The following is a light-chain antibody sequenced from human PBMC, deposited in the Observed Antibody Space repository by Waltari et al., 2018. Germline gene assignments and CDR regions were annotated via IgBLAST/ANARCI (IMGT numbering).Light chain of an antibody. CDR1: SSNIGSNY. J-gene: IGLJ2*01. Sequence: QSVLTQPPSASGTPGQRVTISCSGSSSNIGSNYVYWYQQLPGTAPKLLIYRHNQRPSGVPDRFSGSQSGTSASLAISGLRSEDEADYYCAAWDDSLSGPDVVFGGGTKLTVL. CDR3: AAWDDSLSGPDVV. V-gene: IGLV1-47*01. CDR2: RHN.